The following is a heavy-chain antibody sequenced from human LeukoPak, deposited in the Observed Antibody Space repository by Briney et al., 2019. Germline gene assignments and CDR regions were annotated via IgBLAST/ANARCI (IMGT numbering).Heavy chain of an antibody. J-gene: IGHJ5*02. CDR1: GYTFTSYG. CDR3: ARVMSSWRPNWFDP. CDR2: ISAYNGDT. D-gene: IGHD6-13*01. Sequence: GASVKVSCKASGYTFTSYGISWVRQAPGQGFEWVAWISAYNGDTNYAQKLQGRVTMTTDTSTSTAYMELRSLRSDDTAVYYCARVMSSWRPNWFDPWGQGTLVTVSS. V-gene: IGHV1-18*01.